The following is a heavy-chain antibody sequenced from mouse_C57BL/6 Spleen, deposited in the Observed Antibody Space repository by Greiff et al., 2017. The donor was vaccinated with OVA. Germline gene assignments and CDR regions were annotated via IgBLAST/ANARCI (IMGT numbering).Heavy chain of an antibody. CDR3: VRELGLIFDY. CDR1: GFSFNTYA. J-gene: IGHJ2*01. CDR2: IRSKSNNYAT. Sequence: EVQLQESGGGLVQPKGSLKLSCAASGFSFNTYAMNWVRQAPGKGLEWVARIRSKSNNYATYYADSVKDRFTISRDDSESMLYLQMNNLKTEDTAMYYCVRELGLIFDYWGQGTTLTVSS. D-gene: IGHD4-1*01. V-gene: IGHV10-1*01.